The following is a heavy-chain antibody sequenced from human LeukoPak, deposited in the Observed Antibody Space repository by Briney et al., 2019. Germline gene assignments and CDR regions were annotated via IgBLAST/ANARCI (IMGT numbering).Heavy chain of an antibody. J-gene: IGHJ4*02. CDR3: ARRVTTFLS. CDR2: ISSTSTYM. D-gene: IGHD4-17*01. V-gene: IGHV3-21*01. Sequence: GGSLRLSCSASGFDLSPYTMNWVREAPGKGLEGVESISSTSTYMYYGDSLKGRFTISRDNAKNTLYLQLDSLRAEDTATYYCARRVTTFLSWGQGTLVIVSS. CDR1: GFDLSPYT.